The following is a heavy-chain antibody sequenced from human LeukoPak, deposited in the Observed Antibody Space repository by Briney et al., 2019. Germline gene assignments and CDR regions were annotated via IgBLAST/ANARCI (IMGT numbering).Heavy chain of an antibody. CDR3: ARDYEGYSGYEFFDY. D-gene: IGHD5-12*01. J-gene: IGHJ4*02. Sequence: GGSLRLSCAASGFTFSSYSMNWVRQAPGKGLEWVSYISSSSSTIYYADSVKGRFTISRDNAKNSLYLQMNSLRAEDTAVYYCARDYEGYSGYEFFDYWGQGTLVTVSS. CDR2: ISSSSSTI. CDR1: GFTFSSYS. V-gene: IGHV3-48*04.